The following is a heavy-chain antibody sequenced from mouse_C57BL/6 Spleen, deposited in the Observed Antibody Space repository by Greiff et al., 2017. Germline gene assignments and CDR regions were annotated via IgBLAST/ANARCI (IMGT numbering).Heavy chain of an antibody. V-gene: IGHV1-64*01. CDR3: ARPPVDTTVVATGDY. Sequence: QVQLQQPGAELVKPGASVKLSCKASGYTFTSYWMHWVKQRPGQGLEWIGMIHPNSGSTNYNEKFKSKATLTVDKSSSTAYMQLSSLTSEDSAVYYCARPPVDTTVVATGDYWGQGTTLTVSS. D-gene: IGHD1-1*01. J-gene: IGHJ2*01. CDR1: GYTFTSYW. CDR2: IHPNSGST.